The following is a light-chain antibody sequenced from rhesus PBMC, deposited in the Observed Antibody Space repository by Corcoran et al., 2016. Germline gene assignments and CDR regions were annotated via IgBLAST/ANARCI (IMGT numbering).Light chain of an antibody. CDR3: LQYSSSLYS. CDR2: KES. CDR1: QSISSW. Sequence: DIQMTQSPSSLSASVGDTVTITCRASQSISSWLDWYQQKPGKAPKLLSYKESNLPSGVPSRFSGSGSGTNFTLTISSLQPEDFATYYCLQYSSSLYSFGQGTKVEIK. V-gene: IGKV1-22*01. J-gene: IGKJ2*01.